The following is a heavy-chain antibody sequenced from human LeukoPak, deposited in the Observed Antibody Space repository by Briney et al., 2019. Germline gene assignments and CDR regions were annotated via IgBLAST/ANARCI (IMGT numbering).Heavy chain of an antibody. Sequence: PGGSLRLSCAASGFTFSSYSMNWVRQAPGKGLEWVSAISGGGGTTYYADSVKGRFTISRDNAKNSLYLQMTSLRAADTAVYYCAQLLPFDIWGQGTMVTVSS. CDR2: ISGGGGTT. CDR3: AQLLPFDI. D-gene: IGHD4-11*01. J-gene: IGHJ3*02. V-gene: IGHV3-21*01. CDR1: GFTFSSYS.